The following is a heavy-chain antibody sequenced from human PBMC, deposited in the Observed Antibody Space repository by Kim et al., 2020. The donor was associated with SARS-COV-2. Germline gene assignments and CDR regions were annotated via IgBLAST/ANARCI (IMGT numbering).Heavy chain of an antibody. Sequence: GGSLRLSCAASGFPFSTYVMSWVRQAPGKGLEWVSTIDPGGSSTFYADSVKGRFTISRDNSENTLFLQMNSLGVGDTATYYCVKALGVVVPAATRYFDNWGQGTLVTVSS. D-gene: IGHD2-2*01. CDR3: VKALGVVVPAATRYFDN. V-gene: IGHV3-23*01. CDR2: IDPGGSST. CDR1: GFPFSTYV. J-gene: IGHJ4*01.